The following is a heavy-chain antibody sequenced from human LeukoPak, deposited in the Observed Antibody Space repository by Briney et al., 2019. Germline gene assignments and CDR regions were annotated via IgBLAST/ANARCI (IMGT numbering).Heavy chain of an antibody. J-gene: IGHJ4*02. Sequence: GGSLRLSCAASGFTFSSYGMHWVRQAPGKGLEWVAVISYDGSNKYYADSVKGRFTISRDNAKNTLYLQMNSLRAEDAAVYYCAVNGVAAYYFDYWGQGTLVTVSS. CDR1: GFTFSSYG. V-gene: IGHV3-30*03. CDR3: AVNGVAAYYFDY. D-gene: IGHD2-15*01. CDR2: ISYDGSNK.